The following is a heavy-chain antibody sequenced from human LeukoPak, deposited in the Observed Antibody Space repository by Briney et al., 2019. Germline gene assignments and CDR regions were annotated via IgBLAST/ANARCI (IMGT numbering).Heavy chain of an antibody. CDR3: ARERSLSSDY. D-gene: IGHD5-24*01. CDR1: GGSINSGSYY. V-gene: IGHV4-61*02. CDR2: IYTSGST. J-gene: IGHJ4*02. Sequence: SQTLSLTCTVSGGSINSGSYYWNWIRQPARKGLEWIGRIYTSGSTNYNPSLKSRVTMSVDTSKNQFSLKLTSVTAAYTAVYYCARERSLSSDYWGQGILVTVSP.